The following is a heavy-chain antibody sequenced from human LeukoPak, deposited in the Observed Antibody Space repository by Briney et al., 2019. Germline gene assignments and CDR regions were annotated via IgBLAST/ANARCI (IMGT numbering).Heavy chain of an antibody. V-gene: IGHV1-8*01. CDR3: ARGEYSSSWYPFDY. CDR2: MKANSGDT. J-gene: IGHJ4*02. D-gene: IGHD6-13*01. Sequence: GASVKVSCKTSGYTFTGYDINWVRQAPGQGLEWMGWMKANSGDTHFAQKFQGRVTMTRDTSISTAFMELSSLRSEDTAVYYCARGEYSSSWYPFDYWGQGSPATVSS. CDR1: GYTFTGYD.